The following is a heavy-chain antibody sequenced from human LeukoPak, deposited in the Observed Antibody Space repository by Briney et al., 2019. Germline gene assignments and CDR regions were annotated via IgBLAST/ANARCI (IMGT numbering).Heavy chain of an antibody. CDR1: GFTFSDYD. CDR2: ISGLSTHI. J-gene: IGHJ4*02. CDR3: GRAFPPLRTSSAGDL. D-gene: IGHD3-16*01. V-gene: IGHV3-69-1*02. Sequence: GGSLRLSCPPSGFTFSDYDMNWVRQAPGKGLEWVSSISGLSTHIYYGDSVKGRFSISRDNAKNSVYLQMNSLGVEDTAIYYCGRAFPPLRTSSAGDLWGQGILVTVSS.